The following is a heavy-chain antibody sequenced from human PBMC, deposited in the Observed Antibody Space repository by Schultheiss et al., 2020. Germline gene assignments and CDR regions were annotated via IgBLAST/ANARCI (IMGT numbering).Heavy chain of an antibody. Sequence: GGSLRLSCAASGFTFSSYSMNWVRQAPGKGLEWVSSISSSSSYIYYADSVKGRFTISRDNAKNSLYLQMNSLRAEDTAVYYCARGFSSGWYDYWGQGTLVTGYS. J-gene: IGHJ4*02. CDR3: ARGFSSGWYDY. CDR1: GFTFSSYS. D-gene: IGHD6-19*01. V-gene: IGHV3-21*01. CDR2: ISSSSSYI.